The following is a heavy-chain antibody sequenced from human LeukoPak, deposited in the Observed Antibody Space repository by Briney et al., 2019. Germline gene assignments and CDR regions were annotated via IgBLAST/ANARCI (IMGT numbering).Heavy chain of an antibody. V-gene: IGHV1-2*02. CDR2: INPNSGGT. D-gene: IGHD3-22*01. Sequence: ASVKVSCKASGYTFTGYYMHWVRQAPGQGLEWMGWINPNSGGTNYAQKFQGRVTMTRDTSISTAYMELSRLRSDDTAVYYCASIYYDSSGYRDYWGQGTLVTVSS. CDR3: ASIYYDSSGYRDY. CDR1: GYTFTGYY. J-gene: IGHJ4*02.